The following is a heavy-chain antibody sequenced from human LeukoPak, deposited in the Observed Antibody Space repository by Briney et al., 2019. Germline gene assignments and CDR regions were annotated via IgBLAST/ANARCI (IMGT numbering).Heavy chain of an antibody. Sequence: SVEVSCKTSGGTFNNYAINWVRQAPGQGLERMGGIIPLFRTANYAQNFQGRVTITADESTRTAYMELSSLRSEDTAVYYCARIMEYCSSTSCYYGMDVWGQGTTVTVSS. CDR3: ARIMEYCSSTSCYYGMDV. J-gene: IGHJ6*02. D-gene: IGHD2-2*01. V-gene: IGHV1-69*13. CDR1: GGTFNNYA. CDR2: IIPLFRTA.